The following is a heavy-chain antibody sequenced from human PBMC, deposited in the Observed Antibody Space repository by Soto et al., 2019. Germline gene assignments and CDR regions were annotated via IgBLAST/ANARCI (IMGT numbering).Heavy chain of an antibody. CDR1: GFTFSSYG. CDR3: AKDGRDFDWLSPYYFDY. J-gene: IGHJ4*02. CDR2: ISYDGSNK. Sequence: PGGSLRLSCAASGFTFSSYGMHWVRQAPGKGLEWVAVISYDGSNKYYADSVKGRFTISRDNSKNTLYLQMNSLRAEDTAVYYCAKDGRDFDWLSPYYFDYWGQGTLVTVSS. D-gene: IGHD3-9*01. V-gene: IGHV3-30*18.